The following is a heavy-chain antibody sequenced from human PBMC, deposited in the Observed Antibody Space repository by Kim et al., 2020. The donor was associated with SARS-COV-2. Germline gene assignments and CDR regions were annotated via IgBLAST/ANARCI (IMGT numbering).Heavy chain of an antibody. CDR3: ARTRPFYQLLFSGYFDY. Sequence: SETLSLTCTVSGGSISSGDYYWSWIRQPPGKGLEWIGYIYYSGSTYYNPSLKSRVTISVDTSKNQFSLKLSSVTAADTAVYYCARTRPFYQLLFSGYFDYWGKGTLVSVS. J-gene: IGHJ4*02. CDR1: GGSISSGDYY. CDR2: IYYSGST. V-gene: IGHV4-30-4*01. D-gene: IGHD2-2*01.